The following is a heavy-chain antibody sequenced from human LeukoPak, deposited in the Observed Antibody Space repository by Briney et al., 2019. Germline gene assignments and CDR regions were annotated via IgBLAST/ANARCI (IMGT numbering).Heavy chain of an antibody. J-gene: IGHJ2*01. CDR1: GYSISSGYY. D-gene: IGHD6-19*01. CDR2: IYHSGST. CDR3: GRRQWLDWYFDL. Sequence: SETLSLTCAVSGYSISSGYYWGCIRQPPGKRLEWIVSIYHSGSTYYNPTLKSRVTISVDTSKNQFSLKLSSVTAADTAVYYCGRRQWLDWYFDLWGRGTLVTVSS. V-gene: IGHV4-38-2*01.